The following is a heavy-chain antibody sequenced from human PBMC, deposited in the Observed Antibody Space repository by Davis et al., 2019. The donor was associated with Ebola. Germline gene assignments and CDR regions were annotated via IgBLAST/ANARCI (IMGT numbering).Heavy chain of an antibody. CDR1: GYTFTSYA. J-gene: IGHJ6*04. D-gene: IGHD6-13*01. CDR2: INAGNGNT. Sequence: ASVKVSCKASGYTFTSYAMHWVRQAPGQRLEWMGWINAGNGNTKYSQKFQRRVTITRDTSASTAYMELSSLRSEDTAVYYCARGGIAAAGTYYYGMDVWGKGTTVTVSS. V-gene: IGHV1-3*01. CDR3: ARGGIAAAGTYYYGMDV.